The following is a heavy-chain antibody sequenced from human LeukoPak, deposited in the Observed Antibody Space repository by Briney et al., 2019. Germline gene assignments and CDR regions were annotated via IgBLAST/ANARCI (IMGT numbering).Heavy chain of an antibody. CDR1: GGSLSGHY. D-gene: IGHD2-2*01. CDR2: FYYTGTT. CDR3: ARFSWGCSTASCYLTN. V-gene: IGHV4-59*11. J-gene: IGHJ4*02. Sequence: PSETLSLTCTVGGGSLSGHYWGWIRQPPGKGLELVGHFYYTGTTFYNPSLNSRITITLDTSRNQFSLRLTSVIAADTAVYYCARFSWGCSTASCYLTNWGQGTLVTVSS.